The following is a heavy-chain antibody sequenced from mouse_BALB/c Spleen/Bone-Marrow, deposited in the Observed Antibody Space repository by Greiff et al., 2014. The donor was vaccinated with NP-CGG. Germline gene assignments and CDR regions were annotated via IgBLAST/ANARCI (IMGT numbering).Heavy chain of an antibody. CDR3: ARELVRGMDY. CDR1: GYAFTNYW. CDR2: INPESGGI. D-gene: IGHD1-1*01. V-gene: IGHV1-54*01. Sequence: QVQLQQSGAELVRPGTSVKVSCKASGYAFTNYWIHWIKQRPGQGLEWIGVINPESGGINYNEKFKGKATLTADKSSSTAYMQLSSLTSDDSAVYFCARELVRGMDYWGQGTSVTVSS. J-gene: IGHJ4*01.